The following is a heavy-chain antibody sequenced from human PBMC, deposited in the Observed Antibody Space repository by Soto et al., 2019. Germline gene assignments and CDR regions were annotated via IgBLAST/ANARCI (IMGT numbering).Heavy chain of an antibody. CDR3: ARGPTHYDSSGYVDT. J-gene: IGHJ5*02. D-gene: IGHD3-22*01. V-gene: IGHV4-30-4*01. CDR2: IYYSGST. Sequence: SETLSLTCTVSGGSISSGDYYWSWIRQPPGKGLEWIGYIYYSGSTYYNPSLKSRVTISVDTSKNQFSLKLSSVTAADTAVYYCARGPTHYDSSGYVDTWGQGTLVTVSS. CDR1: GGSISSGDYY.